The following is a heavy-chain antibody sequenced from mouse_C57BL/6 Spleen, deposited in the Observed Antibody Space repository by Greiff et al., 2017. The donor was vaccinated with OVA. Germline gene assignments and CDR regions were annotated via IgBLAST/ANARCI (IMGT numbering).Heavy chain of an antibody. J-gene: IGHJ2*01. CDR1: GYTFTDYE. D-gene: IGHD1-1*01. CDR2: IDPETGGT. V-gene: IGHV1-15*01. CDR3: TRGGYYGSSFPYFDY. Sequence: QVQLQQSGAELVRPGASVTLSCKASGYTFTDYEMHWVKQTPVHGLEWIGAIDPETGGTAYNQKFKGKAILTADKSSSTAYMELRSLTSEDSAVYYCTRGGYYGSSFPYFDYWGQGTTLTVSS.